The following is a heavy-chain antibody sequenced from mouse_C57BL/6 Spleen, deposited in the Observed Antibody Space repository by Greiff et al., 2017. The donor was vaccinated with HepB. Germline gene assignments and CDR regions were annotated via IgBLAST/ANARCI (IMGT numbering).Heavy chain of an antibody. V-gene: IGHV1-4*01. CDR1: GYTFTSYT. CDR3: ARSRWGTTVGMDY. D-gene: IGHD1-1*01. CDR2: INPSSGYT. J-gene: IGHJ4*01. Sequence: VQLQQSGAELARPGASVKMSCKASGYTFTSYTMHWVKQRPGRGLEWIGYINPSSGYTKYNQKFKDKATLTADKSSSTAYMQLSSLTSEDSAVYYCARSRWGTTVGMDYWGQGTSVTVSS.